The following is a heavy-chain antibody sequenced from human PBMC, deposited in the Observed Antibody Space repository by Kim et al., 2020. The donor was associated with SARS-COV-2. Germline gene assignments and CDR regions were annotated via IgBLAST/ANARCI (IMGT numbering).Heavy chain of an antibody. CDR1: GGSFSGYY. Sequence: SETLSLTCAVYGGSFSGYYWSWIRQPPGKGLEWIGEINHSGSTNYNPSLKSRVTISVDTSKNQFSLKLSSVTAADTAVYYCARAAYYYGSGSRSLDYWG. D-gene: IGHD3-10*01. CDR2: INHSGST. V-gene: IGHV4-34*01. CDR3: ARAAYYYGSGSRSLDY. J-gene: IGHJ4*01.